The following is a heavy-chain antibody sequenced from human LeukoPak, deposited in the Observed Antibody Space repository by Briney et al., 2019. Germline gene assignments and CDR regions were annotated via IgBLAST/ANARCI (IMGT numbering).Heavy chain of an antibody. CDR1: GYTFTSYG. Sequence: SVKVSCKASGYTFTSYGISWVRQAPGQGLDWMGWVSAYNGDTNYAQRFQGRVTMTADASTSTAYMELRSLRSDDTAVYYCARDCSTSCCPPFNYWGQGTLVTVSS. CDR3: ARDCSTSCCPPFNY. CDR2: VSAYNGDT. J-gene: IGHJ4*02. D-gene: IGHD2-2*01. V-gene: IGHV1-18*04.